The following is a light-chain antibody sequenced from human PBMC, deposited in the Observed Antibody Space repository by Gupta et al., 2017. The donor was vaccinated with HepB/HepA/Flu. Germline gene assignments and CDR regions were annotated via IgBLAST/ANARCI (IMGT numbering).Light chain of an antibody. J-gene: IGKJ1*01. CDR2: KAS. CDR1: QSINNW. Sequence: DIQMTQSPSTLSASVGDRVTITCRASQSINNWLAWYQQQPGKAPKLLFYKASSLEGGVPSRCSGSGSGTVFTLAISSLQPDDFATYYCQQYHTFPRTFGQGTKVEI. CDR3: QQYHTFPRT. V-gene: IGKV1-5*03.